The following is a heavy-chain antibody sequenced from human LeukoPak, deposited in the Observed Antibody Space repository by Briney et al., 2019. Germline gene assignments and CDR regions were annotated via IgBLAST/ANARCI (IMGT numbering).Heavy chain of an antibody. D-gene: IGHD3-10*01. CDR3: ARSPLWFGELYFDY. V-gene: IGHV4-39*07. Sequence: SETLSLTCTVSGGSISSSSYYWGWIRQPPGKELEWIGSIYYSGSTYYNPSLKSRVTISVDTSKNQFSLKLSSVTAADTAVYYCARSPLWFGELYFDYWGQGTLVTVSS. CDR2: IYYSGST. CDR1: GGSISSSSYY. J-gene: IGHJ4*02.